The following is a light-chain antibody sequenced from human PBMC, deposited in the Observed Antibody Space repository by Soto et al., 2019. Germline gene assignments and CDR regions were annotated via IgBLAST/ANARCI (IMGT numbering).Light chain of an antibody. V-gene: IGLV2-8*01. Sequence: QSVLTHPPSASGSPGQSVTISCTGTSSDVGGYNSVSWYQQHPGKAPKLMIYEVNKRPSGVPDRFSASKSDNTASLTVSGLQAEDEADYYCSSYAGSKNLVFGGGTKLTVL. CDR3: SSYAGSKNLV. CDR1: SSDVGGYNS. J-gene: IGLJ3*02. CDR2: EVN.